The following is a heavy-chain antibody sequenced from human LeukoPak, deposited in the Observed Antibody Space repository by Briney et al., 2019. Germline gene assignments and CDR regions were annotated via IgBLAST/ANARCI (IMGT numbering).Heavy chain of an antibody. J-gene: IGHJ6*04. CDR2: IYYSGST. CDR3: ARDAPLYCTNGVCLGLDV. CDR1: GGSISSYY. V-gene: IGHV4-59*01. D-gene: IGHD2-8*01. Sequence: SETLSLTCTVSGGSISSYYWSWIRQPPGKGLEWIGYIYYSGSTNYNPSLKSRVTISVDTSKNQFSLKLSSVTAADTAVYYCARDAPLYCTNGVCLGLDVWGKGTTVTVSS.